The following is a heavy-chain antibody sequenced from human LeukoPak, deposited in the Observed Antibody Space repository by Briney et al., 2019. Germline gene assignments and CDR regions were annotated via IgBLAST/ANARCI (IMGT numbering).Heavy chain of an antibody. CDR3: ARGLSYGDYFDY. Sequence: PSETLSLTCTVSGASTSTKSYYWGWIRQSPGKGLEWIGSIYYNGNTYYNPSLKSRVTISVDTSKNLFSLNMTSVTAADRAAYYCARGLSYGDYFDYWGRGTLVPVSS. D-gene: IGHD4-17*01. V-gene: IGHV4-39*01. J-gene: IGHJ4*02. CDR1: GASTSTKSYY. CDR2: IYYNGNT.